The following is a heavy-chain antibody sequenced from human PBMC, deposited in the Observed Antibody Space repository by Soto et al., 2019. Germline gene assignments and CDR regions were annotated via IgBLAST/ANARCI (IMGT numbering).Heavy chain of an antibody. CDR1: GFTFSSYE. CDR3: ARELSGWYGGIDY. J-gene: IGHJ4*02. CDR2: ISSSGSTI. V-gene: IGHV3-48*03. Sequence: PGGSLRLSCAASGFTFSSYEMNWVRQAPGKGLEWVSYISSSGSTIYYADSVKGRFTISRDNAKNSLYLQMNSLRAEDTAVYYCARELSGWYGGIDYWGQGTLVTVSS. D-gene: IGHD6-19*01.